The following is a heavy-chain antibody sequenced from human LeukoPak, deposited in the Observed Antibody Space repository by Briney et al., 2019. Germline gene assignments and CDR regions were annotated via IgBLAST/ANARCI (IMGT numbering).Heavy chain of an antibody. J-gene: IGHJ4*02. CDR3: ARQDSSGYLSPPDY. CDR2: ISSSSRYI. CDR1: GFTFSSYS. D-gene: IGHD3-22*01. Sequence: GGSLRLSCAASGFTFSSYSMNWVRQAPGKGLEWVSSISSSSRYIYYADSVKGRFTISRDNAKNSLYLQMNSLRAEDTAVYYCARQDSSGYLSPPDYWGQGTLVTVSS. V-gene: IGHV3-21*01.